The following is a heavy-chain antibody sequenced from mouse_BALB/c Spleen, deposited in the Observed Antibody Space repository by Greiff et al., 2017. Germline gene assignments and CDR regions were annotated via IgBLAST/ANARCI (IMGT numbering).Heavy chain of an antibody. CDR1: GYTFTDYA. CDR2: ISTYYGDD. Sequence: VQLHQSGADLVRPGVSVKISCTGSGYTFTDYAIHWLKQSHAKSLVWSGVISTYYGDDSYNQKIKGKATMTVDKSSSPAYMELARLTSEDSAIYYCAREGGNWVLAYWGQGTLVTVSS. J-gene: IGHJ3*01. CDR3: AREGGNWVLAY. V-gene: IGHV1S137*01. D-gene: IGHD4-1*01.